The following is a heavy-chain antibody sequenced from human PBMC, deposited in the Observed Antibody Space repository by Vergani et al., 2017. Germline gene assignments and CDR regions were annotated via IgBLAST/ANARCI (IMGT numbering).Heavy chain of an antibody. CDR2: INNDGHT. V-gene: IGHV4-34*02. D-gene: IGHD3-10*01. CDR3: AVRPRVNQVGGEIVTKRTFDY. Sequence: QVQLQQWGAGVVKPSGTLSLTCAVFGESFSSFYWSWIRQPPGKGLEWIGEINNDGHTNYNPSLGSRVTVSRDTAKNQFSLNLMSVTAADTAMYYCAVRPRVNQVGGEIVTKRTFDYWGQGSLVTVSS. J-gene: IGHJ4*02. CDR1: GESFSSFY.